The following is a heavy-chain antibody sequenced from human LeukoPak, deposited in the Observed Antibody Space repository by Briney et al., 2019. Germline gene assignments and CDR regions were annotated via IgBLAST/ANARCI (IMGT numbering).Heavy chain of an antibody. Sequence: KPSGTLSLTCTVSGGSISSYYWSWIRQPPGKGLEWIGYIYYSGSTNYNPSLKSRVTISVDTSKNQFSLKLSSVTAADTAAYYCARARYSYGLFDYWGQGTLVTVSS. CDR1: GGSISSYY. D-gene: IGHD5-18*01. CDR3: ARARYSYGLFDY. J-gene: IGHJ4*02. CDR2: IYYSGST. V-gene: IGHV4-59*01.